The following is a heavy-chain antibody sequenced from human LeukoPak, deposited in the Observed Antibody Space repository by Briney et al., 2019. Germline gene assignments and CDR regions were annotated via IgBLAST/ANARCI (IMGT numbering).Heavy chain of an antibody. J-gene: IGHJ4*02. D-gene: IGHD3-10*01. CDR3: ARDDDYGSGSYYNLDY. V-gene: IGHV1-18*01. CDR1: GYTFTSYG. CDR2: ISAYNGNT. Sequence: ASVKVSCKASGYTFTSYGISWVRQAPGQGLEWRGWISAYNGNTNYAQKLQGRVTMTTDTSTSTAYMELRSLRSDDTAVYYCARDDDYGSGSYYNLDYWGQGTLVTVSS.